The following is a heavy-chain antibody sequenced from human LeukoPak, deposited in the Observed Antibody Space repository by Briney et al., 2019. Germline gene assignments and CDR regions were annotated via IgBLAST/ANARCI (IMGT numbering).Heavy chain of an antibody. CDR3: VTNFDSSGYFGY. CDR2: VNTNTGNP. J-gene: IGHJ4*02. V-gene: IGHV7-4-1*01. CDR1: GYTFTQFA. D-gene: IGHD3-22*01. Sequence: ASVKVSCKTSGYTFTQFAINWVRQAPGQGLEWMGWVNTNTGNPTYAQGFTGRFVFSSDTSVSTAYLQIGSLKAEDTAVYYCVTNFDSSGYFGYWGQGTLVTVSS.